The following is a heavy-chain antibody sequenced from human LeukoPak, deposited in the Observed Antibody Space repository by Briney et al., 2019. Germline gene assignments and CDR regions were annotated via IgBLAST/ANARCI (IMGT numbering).Heavy chain of an antibody. Sequence: PSETLSLTCTVSGYSISSGYYWGWIRQPPGKGLEWIGGIYHSGSTYYNPSLKSRVTISVDTSKNQFSLKLSSVTAADTAVYYCARDPGTTDDYWGQGTLVTVSS. CDR2: IYHSGST. V-gene: IGHV4-38-2*02. CDR3: ARDPGTTDDY. CDR1: GYSISSGYY. J-gene: IGHJ4*02. D-gene: IGHD1-7*01.